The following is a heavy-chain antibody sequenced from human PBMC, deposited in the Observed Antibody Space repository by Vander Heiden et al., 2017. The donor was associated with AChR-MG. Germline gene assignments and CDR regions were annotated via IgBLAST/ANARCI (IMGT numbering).Heavy chain of an antibody. D-gene: IGHD3-10*01. CDR1: GYTFTNFG. J-gene: IGHJ6*02. Sequence: QFQLVQSGGEVKKPGASVKVSCKASGYTFTNFGVTWVRQAPGQGLEWLAWISGYNGKTDDAPNFQGRLTTTTDTSTSTAYMELRSLRSDDTAVYYCARVSDYGSGDGMDIWGQGTTVSVSS. V-gene: IGHV1-18*01. CDR3: ARVSDYGSGDGMDI. CDR2: ISGYNGKT.